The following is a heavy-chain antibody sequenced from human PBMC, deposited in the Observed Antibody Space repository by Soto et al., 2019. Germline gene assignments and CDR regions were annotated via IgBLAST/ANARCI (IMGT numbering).Heavy chain of an antibody. D-gene: IGHD3-3*01. CDR3: ARQDIIYDFWSGYYTGIWFDH. CDR2: IYYSGST. CDR1: GGSISSSSYY. J-gene: IGHJ5*02. Sequence: XETLSLTCTVYGGSISSSSYYWGWIRQPPGKGLEWIGSIYYSGSTYYNPSLKSRVTISVDTSKNQFSLKLSSVTAADTAVYYCARQDIIYDFWSGYYTGIWFDHWGQGSLVTVSS. V-gene: IGHV4-39*01.